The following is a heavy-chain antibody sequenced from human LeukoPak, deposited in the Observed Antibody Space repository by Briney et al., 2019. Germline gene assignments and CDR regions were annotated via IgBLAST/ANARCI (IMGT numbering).Heavy chain of an antibody. D-gene: IGHD2/OR15-2a*01. CDR3: ARDRLSHFDY. CDR1: GFTFSSYW. Sequence: GGSLRLSCAASGFTFSSYWMHWVRQAPGKGLVWVSGISSDGTSTRYADSVKGRFTISRDNAKTTLCLQMNSLRAEDTAVYYCARDRLSHFDYWGQGTLVTVSS. CDR2: ISSDGTST. V-gene: IGHV3-74*01. J-gene: IGHJ4*02.